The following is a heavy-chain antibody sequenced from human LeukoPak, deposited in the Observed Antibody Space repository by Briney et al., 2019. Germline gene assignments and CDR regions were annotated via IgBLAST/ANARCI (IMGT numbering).Heavy chain of an antibody. CDR3: ARVLGGYSYGYGRGYYFDY. D-gene: IGHD5-18*01. CDR2: INPNSGGT. Sequence: ASVKVSCKASGYTFTGYYMHWVRQAPGQGLEWMGWINPNSGGTNYAQKFQGRVTMTRDTSISTAYMELSRLRSDDTAVYYCARVLGGYSYGYGRGYYFDYWGQGTLVTVSS. V-gene: IGHV1-2*02. J-gene: IGHJ4*02. CDR1: GYTFTGYY.